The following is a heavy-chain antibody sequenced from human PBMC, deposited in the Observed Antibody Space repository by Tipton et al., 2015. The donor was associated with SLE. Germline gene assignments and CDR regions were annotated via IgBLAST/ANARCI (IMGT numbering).Heavy chain of an antibody. CDR1: GFRFSDYY. D-gene: IGHD3-3*01. CDR2: ISSSGTTK. J-gene: IGHJ4*02. CDR3: ARGGNVLQFLGWSPFDD. Sequence: GSLRLSCAASGFRFSDYYMSWFRQSPGMGLEWVSYISSSGTTKYYGDSVKGRFTISRDSAKKSLFLQMTSLRADDTAVYYCARGGNVLQFLGWSPFDDWGQGTLVIVSS. V-gene: IGHV3-11*01.